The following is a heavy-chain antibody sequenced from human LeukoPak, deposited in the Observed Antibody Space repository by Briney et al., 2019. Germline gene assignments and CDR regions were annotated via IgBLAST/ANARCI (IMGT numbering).Heavy chain of an antibody. Sequence: GGSLRLSCAASGFTFSSYEMNWVRQAPGKGLEWVSYISSSGSTIYYADSVKGRFTISRDNAKNSLYLQMNSLRAEDTAVYYCARSMSYDSGWYRYYFAYWGQGTLVTVSS. D-gene: IGHD6-19*01. V-gene: IGHV3-48*03. J-gene: IGHJ4*02. CDR3: ARSMSYDSGWYRYYFAY. CDR1: GFTFSSYE. CDR2: ISSSGSTI.